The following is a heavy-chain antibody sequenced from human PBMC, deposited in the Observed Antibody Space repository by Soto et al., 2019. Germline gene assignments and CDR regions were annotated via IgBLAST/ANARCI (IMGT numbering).Heavy chain of an antibody. CDR3: ARDIGHVKIAVAGTDPGPDAFDI. D-gene: IGHD6-19*01. V-gene: IGHV1-69*13. CDR2: IIPIFGTA. Sequence: SVKVSCKASGGTFSSYAISWVRQAPGQGLEWMGGIIPIFGTANYAQKFQGRVTITADESTSTAYMELSSLRSEDTAVYYCARDIGHVKIAVAGTDPGPDAFDIWGQGTMVTVAS. CDR1: GGTFSSYA. J-gene: IGHJ3*02.